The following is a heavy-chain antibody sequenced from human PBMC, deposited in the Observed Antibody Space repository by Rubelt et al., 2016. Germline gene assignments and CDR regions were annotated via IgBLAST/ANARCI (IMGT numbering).Heavy chain of an antibody. CDR2: ISYDGNNK. CDR1: GFTFSTCA. V-gene: IGHV3-30*04. D-gene: IGHD3-22*01. CDR3: ARAYYYDSSGRKIREAFDY. J-gene: IGHJ4*02. Sequence: QVQLVESGGGVVQPGRSLRLSCVGSGFTFSTCAMHWVRQAPGRGLEWVAVISYDGNNKYYADSVKGRFTISRDNSKNTLLLQMNSLRADDTAMYYCARAYYYDSSGRKIREAFDYWGQGILVTVSA.